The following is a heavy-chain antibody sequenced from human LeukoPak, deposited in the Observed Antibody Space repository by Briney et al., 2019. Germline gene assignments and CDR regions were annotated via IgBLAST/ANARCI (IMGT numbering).Heavy chain of an antibody. CDR3: ARDYDYVWGSYGYGEGGDY. D-gene: IGHD3-16*01. J-gene: IGHJ4*02. CDR2: INPNSGGT. CDR1: GYTFTGYY. V-gene: IGHV1-2*02. Sequence: GASVKVSCKASGYTFTGYYMHWVRQAPGQGLEWMGWINPNSGGTNYAQKFQGRVTMTRDTSISTAYMELSRLGSDDTPVYYCARDYDYVWGSYGYGEGGDYWGQGALVTVSS.